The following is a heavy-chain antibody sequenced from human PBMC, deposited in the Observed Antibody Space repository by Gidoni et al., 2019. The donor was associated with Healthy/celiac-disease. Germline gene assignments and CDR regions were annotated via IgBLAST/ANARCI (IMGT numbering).Heavy chain of an antibody. CDR3: AKGGSYGDHIPDY. CDR2: ISYDGSNK. Sequence: QVQLVESGGGVVQPGRSLRLSCAASGFTLSSYGMHWVRQAPGKGLEWVAVISYDGSNKYYADSVKGRFTISRDNSKNTLYLQMNSLRAEDTAVYYCAKGGSYGDHIPDYWGQGTLVTVSS. D-gene: IGHD4-17*01. CDR1: GFTLSSYG. V-gene: IGHV3-30*18. J-gene: IGHJ4*02.